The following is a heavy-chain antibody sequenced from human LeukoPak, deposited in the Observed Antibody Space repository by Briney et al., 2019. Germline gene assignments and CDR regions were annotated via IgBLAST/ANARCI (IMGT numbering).Heavy chain of an antibody. J-gene: IGHJ6*02. V-gene: IGHV3-30-3*01. CDR3: ARVAAAYYYYYGMDV. CDR1: GFTFSSYA. D-gene: IGHD6-13*01. CDR2: ISYDGSNK. Sequence: GGSLRLSYAASGFTFSSYAMHWVRQAPGNGLEWVAVISYDGSNKYYADSVKGRFTISRDNSKNTLYLQMNSLRAEDTAVYYCARVAAAYYYYYGMDVWGQGTTVTVSS.